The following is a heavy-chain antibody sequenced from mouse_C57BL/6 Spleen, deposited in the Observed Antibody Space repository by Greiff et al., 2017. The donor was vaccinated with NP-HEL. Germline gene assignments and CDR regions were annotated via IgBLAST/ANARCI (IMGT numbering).Heavy chain of an antibody. V-gene: IGHV1-53*01. CDR2: INPSNGGT. J-gene: IGHJ2*01. Sequence: VQLQQSGTELVKPGASVKLSCKASGYTFTSYWMHWVKQRPGQGLEWIGNINPSNGGTNYNEKFKSKATLTVDKSSSTAYMQLSSLTSEDSAVYYCARSHYYGSTHFDYWGQGTTLTVSS. D-gene: IGHD1-1*01. CDR1: GYTFTSYW. CDR3: ARSHYYGSTHFDY.